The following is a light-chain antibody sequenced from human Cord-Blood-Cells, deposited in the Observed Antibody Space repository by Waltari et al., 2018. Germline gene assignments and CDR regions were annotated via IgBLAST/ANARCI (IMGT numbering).Light chain of an antibody. CDR1: SSDVGGYNY. Sequence: QSALTQPASVSGSPGQSITISCTGTSSDVGGYNYVSWYQQHPGKAPKLMIYEVSNRPVGVSNRVAGSKSGNAACLTISGLQAEDEADYYCSSYTSSSTLVFGTGTKVTVL. J-gene: IGLJ1*01. CDR3: SSYTSSSTLV. V-gene: IGLV2-14*01. CDR2: EVS.